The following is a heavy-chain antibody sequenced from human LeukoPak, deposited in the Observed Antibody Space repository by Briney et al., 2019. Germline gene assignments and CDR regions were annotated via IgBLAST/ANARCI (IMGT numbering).Heavy chain of an antibody. D-gene: IGHD1-1*01. J-gene: IGHJ5*02. CDR2: IYYNGTT. CDR3: AKHTNKWLDP. Sequence: SETLSLTCTVSGGSISRYFWSWIRQSPGKGLEWIGYIYYNGTTKYNPSLKSRVTISVDTSKNQFSLKLSSVTAVDTAVYYCAKHTNKWLDPWGQGTLVTVSS. V-gene: IGHV4-59*01. CDR1: GGSISRYF.